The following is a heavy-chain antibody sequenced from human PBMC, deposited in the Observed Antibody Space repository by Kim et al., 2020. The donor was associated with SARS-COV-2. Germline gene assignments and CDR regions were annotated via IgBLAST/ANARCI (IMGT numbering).Heavy chain of an antibody. V-gene: IGHV1-69*01. Sequence: YAQKFQGRVTITADESTSTAYMELSSLRSEDTAVYYCARGYSSSRVAFDIWGQGTMVTVSS. D-gene: IGHD6-13*01. J-gene: IGHJ3*02. CDR3: ARGYSSSRVAFDI.